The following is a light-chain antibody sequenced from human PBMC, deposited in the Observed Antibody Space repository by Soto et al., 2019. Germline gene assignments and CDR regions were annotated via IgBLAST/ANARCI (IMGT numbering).Light chain of an antibody. CDR1: QGVSAY. CDR2: GAS. J-gene: IGKJ2*01. CDR3: QQSYKTPHT. Sequence: DIQMTQSPSSLSASVGARVTITCRASQGVSAYLLWYQQRQGTAPKLLIYGASNLVSGVPSRFSGSGSGTTFTLTISSLQPEDFATYNCQQSYKTPHTFGQGTKLETK. V-gene: IGKV1-39*01.